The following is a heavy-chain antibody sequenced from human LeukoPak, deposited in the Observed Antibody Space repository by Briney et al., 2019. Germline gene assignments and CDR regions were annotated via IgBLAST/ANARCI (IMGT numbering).Heavy chain of an antibody. CDR1: GFTFSSYA. CDR2: ISYDGSNK. V-gene: IGHV3-30-3*01. Sequence: GRSLRLSCAASGFTFSSYAMHWVRQAPGKGLEWVAVISYDGSNKYYADSVKGRFTISRDNAKNSLYLQMNSLRAEDTAVYYCARRLGQQPNWFDPWGQGTLVTVSS. D-gene: IGHD6-13*01. J-gene: IGHJ5*02. CDR3: ARRLGQQPNWFDP.